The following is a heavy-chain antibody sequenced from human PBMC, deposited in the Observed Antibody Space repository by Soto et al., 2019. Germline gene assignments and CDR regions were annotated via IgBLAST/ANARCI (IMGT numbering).Heavy chain of an antibody. CDR3: ARVVRRRFLEWLPYNWFDP. CDR1: SGSISSSNW. D-gene: IGHD3-3*01. J-gene: IGHJ5*02. Sequence: QVQLQESGPGLVKPSGTLSLTCAVSSGSISSSNWWSWVRQPPGKGLEWIGEIYHSGSTNYNPSLKSRVTISVDKSKNQFSLKLSSVTAADTAVYYCARVVRRRFLEWLPYNWFDPWGQGTLVTVSS. V-gene: IGHV4-4*02. CDR2: IYHSGST.